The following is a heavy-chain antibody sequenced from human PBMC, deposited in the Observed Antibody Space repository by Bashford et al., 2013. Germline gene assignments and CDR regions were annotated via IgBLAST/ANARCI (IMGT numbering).Heavy chain of an antibody. D-gene: IGHD5-24*01. V-gene: IGHV3-53*01. CDR3: ADGYNSDY. Sequence: GSLRLLLCSLVVQRQPPPTIHKHMSVGPPGSGKGLEWVAVFRGDDSTFYADSVKGRFTISRDSSTNTLILQMNSLRAEDTALYYCADGYNSDYWGQGILVTVSS. CDR2: FRGDDST. J-gene: IGHJ4*02. CDR1: VQRQPPPTIHKH.